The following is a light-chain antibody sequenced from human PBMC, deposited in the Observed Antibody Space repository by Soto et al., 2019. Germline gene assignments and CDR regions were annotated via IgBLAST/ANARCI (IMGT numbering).Light chain of an antibody. J-gene: IGKJ2*01. CDR2: LGS. V-gene: IGKV2-28*01. Sequence: DFVMTQSPLSLPVTPGEPASISCRSSQSLLHSNGYNYLDWYLQKPGQSPQLLISLGSDRASGVPDRFSGSGSCTDFTLKISRVEAEDVGVYYCMQALQAPYTFGQGTKLEIK. CDR1: QSLLHSNGYNY. CDR3: MQALQAPYT.